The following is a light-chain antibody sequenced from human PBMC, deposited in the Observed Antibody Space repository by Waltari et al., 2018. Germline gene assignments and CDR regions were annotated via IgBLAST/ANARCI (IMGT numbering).Light chain of an antibody. V-gene: IGLV1-51*01. CDR2: DDN. Sequence: QSVLTQPPSVSAAPGQKVTISCSGSNSNIGNNYVSWYQQVPGTAPKLLIYDDNRQPSGIPGRFSGSRSGTSATLGITGLQTGDEADYYCGTWDSSLSVVLFGGGTKLTVL. CDR1: NSNIGNNY. CDR3: GTWDSSLSVVL. J-gene: IGLJ2*01.